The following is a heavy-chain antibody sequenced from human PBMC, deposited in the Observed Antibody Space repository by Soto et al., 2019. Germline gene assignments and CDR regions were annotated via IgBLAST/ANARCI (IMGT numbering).Heavy chain of an antibody. CDR2: ITYDGSNK. D-gene: IGHD1-1*01. CDR3: AKDGNDWV. CDR1: GFSFSRND. Sequence: GGSLRLSCAASGFSFSRNDMHWVRQAPGKGLEWVALITYDGSNKYYADSVKGRFTISRDNAKNTLYLQVNSLTVEDTAVYYCAKDGNDWVWGQGTLVTVSS. J-gene: IGHJ4*02. V-gene: IGHV3-30*18.